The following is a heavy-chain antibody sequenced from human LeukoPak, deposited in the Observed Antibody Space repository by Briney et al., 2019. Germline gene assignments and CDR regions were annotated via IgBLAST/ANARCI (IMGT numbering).Heavy chain of an antibody. D-gene: IGHD4-17*01. CDR2: IVVGSANT. Sequence: GTSVKVSCKASGFIFTSSAVQWVGQARGQRLEWLGWIVVGSANTNYAQTFQERVTITRDMSTSKAYMELSRLRSEDRDVYYCAADCAPTYGEVPTFDYWGQGTLVTVSS. J-gene: IGHJ4*02. V-gene: IGHV1-58*01. CDR3: AADCAPTYGEVPTFDY. CDR1: GFIFTSSA.